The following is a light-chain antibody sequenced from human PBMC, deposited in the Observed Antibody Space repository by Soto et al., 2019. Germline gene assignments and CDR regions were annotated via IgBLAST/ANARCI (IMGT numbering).Light chain of an antibody. J-gene: IGKJ5*01. V-gene: IGKV3-11*01. Sequence: EIVLTQSPATLSLSPGERPTLSCRASQTVSSYLAWYQQKPGQAPRLLIYDASNRATGIPVRFSGTGSGTDFTLTISSLEPEDFAVYYCQQRANWPITFGQGTRLEIK. CDR3: QQRANWPIT. CDR2: DAS. CDR1: QTVSSY.